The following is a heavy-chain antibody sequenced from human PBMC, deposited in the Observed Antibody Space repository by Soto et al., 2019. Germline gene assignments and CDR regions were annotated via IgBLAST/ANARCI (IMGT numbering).Heavy chain of an antibody. Sequence: PGGSLRLSCAASGFTFSSYAMSWVRQAPGKGLEWVSAISAGGGRTFYADSVKGRFTISRDNSKNTVFLHVNSLRVEDTAIYYCAKPTVTTNWEGFDIWGKGKMVTVSS. CDR1: GFTFSSYA. CDR3: AKPTVTTNWEGFDI. J-gene: IGHJ3*02. D-gene: IGHD4-17*01. CDR2: ISAGGGRT. V-gene: IGHV3-23*01.